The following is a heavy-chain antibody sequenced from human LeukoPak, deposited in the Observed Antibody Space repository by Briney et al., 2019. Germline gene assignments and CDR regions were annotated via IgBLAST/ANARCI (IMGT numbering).Heavy chain of an antibody. CDR2: INPKSGGT. D-gene: IGHD3-22*01. V-gene: IGHV1-2*06. J-gene: IGHJ4*02. CDR1: GYTFTSYG. CDR3: ASGSSFDSSGRGFDY. Sequence: GASVKVSCKASGYTFTSYGISWVRQAPGQGLEWMGRINPKSGGTNYAQKFQGRVTMTRDTSISTAYMELSRLRFDDTAVYYCASGSSFDSSGRGFDYWGQGTLVTVSS.